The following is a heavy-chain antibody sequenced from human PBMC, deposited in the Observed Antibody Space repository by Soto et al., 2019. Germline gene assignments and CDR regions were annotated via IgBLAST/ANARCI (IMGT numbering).Heavy chain of an antibody. CDR1: GFTFSNYW. CDR3: ASPGRYSSGWRNDFDI. J-gene: IGHJ3*02. V-gene: IGHV3-74*01. D-gene: IGHD6-19*01. Sequence: PGGSLRLSCAASGFTFSNYWMHWVRQAPGKGLVWVSRINSDGSSSSYADSVKGRFTISRDNAKNTLSLQMNSLRAEDTAVYYCASPGRYSSGWRNDFDIWGQGTMVTVSS. CDR2: INSDGSSS.